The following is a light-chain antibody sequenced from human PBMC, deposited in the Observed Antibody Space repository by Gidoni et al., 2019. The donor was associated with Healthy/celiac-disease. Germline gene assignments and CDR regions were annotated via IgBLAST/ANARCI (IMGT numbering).Light chain of an antibody. V-gene: IGKV3-11*01. CDR2: DAS. CDR1: QSVSSY. J-gene: IGKJ1*01. CDR3: PQRSNWPPEWT. Sequence: EIVWTQYPATLSLSPGERATLACRASQSVSSYFAWYQQKPGQAPRLLIYDASNRATGIPAGFSGSGSGTDFPLPISSLEPADFAVSYCPQRSNWPPEWTFGQGTKVEIK.